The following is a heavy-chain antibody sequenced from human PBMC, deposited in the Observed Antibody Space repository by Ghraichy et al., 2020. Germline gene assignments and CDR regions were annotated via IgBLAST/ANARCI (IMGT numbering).Heavy chain of an antibody. D-gene: IGHD6-19*01. CDR2: IKKDGSEK. V-gene: IGHV3-7*01. Sequence: GGSLRLSCAASGFIFSGYWMSWVRQVPGKGLEWVANIKKDGSEKYYVDSVKGRFTISRENAKNSLYLQMNSLRAEDTAVYYCARDLGSGWYFDYWCQGTLVNVSS. CDR3: ARDLGSGWYFDY. CDR1: GFIFSGYW. J-gene: IGHJ4*02.